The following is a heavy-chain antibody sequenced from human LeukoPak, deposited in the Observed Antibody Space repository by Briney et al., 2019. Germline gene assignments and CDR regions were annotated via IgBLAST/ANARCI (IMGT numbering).Heavy chain of an antibody. CDR3: ARESPPGYCSGGSCRIDAFDI. Sequence: SETLSLTCAVSGGSISSGGYSRSWIRQPPGKGLEWIGYIYYSGSTYYNPSLKRRVTISVDTSKKQFSLKLSSVTAADTAVYYCARESPPGYCSGGSCRIDAFDIWGQGTMVTVSS. J-gene: IGHJ3*02. CDR2: IYYSGST. CDR1: GGSISSGGYS. D-gene: IGHD2-15*01. V-gene: IGHV4-30-4*07.